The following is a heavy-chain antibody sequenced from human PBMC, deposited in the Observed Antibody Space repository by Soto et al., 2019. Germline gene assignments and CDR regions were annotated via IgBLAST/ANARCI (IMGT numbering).Heavy chain of an antibody. Sequence: ASVKVSCKASGYTFTGYYMHWVRQAPGQGLEWMGWINPNSGGTNYAQKFQGWVTMTRDTSISTAYMELSRLRSDDTAVYYCARNRVAARPRGYYYYMDVWGKGTPVTVSS. D-gene: IGHD6-6*01. CDR2: INPNSGGT. J-gene: IGHJ6*03. V-gene: IGHV1-2*04. CDR1: GYTFTGYY. CDR3: ARNRVAARPRGYYYYMDV.